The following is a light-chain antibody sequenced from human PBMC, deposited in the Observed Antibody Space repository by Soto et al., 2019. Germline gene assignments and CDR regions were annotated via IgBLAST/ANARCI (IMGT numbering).Light chain of an antibody. V-gene: IGLV2-14*01. CDR2: DVS. CDR1: SSDVGGYNY. CDR3: SSYTSSSTSVVV. J-gene: IGLJ2*01. Sequence: QSVLTQPASVSGSPGQSITISCTGTSSDVGGYNYASWYQQHPGKAPKLMIYDVSNRPSGVSNRFSGSKSGNTASLTISGLQAEDEADYYCSSYTSSSTSVVVFGGGTKLTVL.